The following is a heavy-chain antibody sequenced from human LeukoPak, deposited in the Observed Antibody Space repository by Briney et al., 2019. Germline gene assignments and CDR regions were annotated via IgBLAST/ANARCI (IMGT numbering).Heavy chain of an antibody. J-gene: IGHJ6*03. CDR2: IYHSGST. Sequence: SETLSLTCSVSGGSIINYYWSWIRQPPGKGLEWIGYIYHSGSTYYNPSLKSRVTISVDTSKNQFSLKLSSVTAADTAVYYCARGYFSKLSIAASWGYYYYMDVWGKGTTVTVSS. CDR3: ARGYFSKLSIAASWGYYYYMDV. CDR1: GGSIINYY. V-gene: IGHV4-59*12. D-gene: IGHD6-6*01.